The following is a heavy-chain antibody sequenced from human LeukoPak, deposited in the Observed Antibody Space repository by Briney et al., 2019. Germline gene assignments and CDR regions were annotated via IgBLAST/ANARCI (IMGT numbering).Heavy chain of an antibody. CDR2: IYASGST. J-gene: IGHJ5*02. D-gene: IGHD1-26*01. V-gene: IGHV4-4*07. Sequence: SETLSLTCSVSGGSISRYYWHWIRQPAGKGLEWIGRIYASGSTNYKPSLKSRVTMSVDTSKNQFSLKLSSVTAADTAVYYCARETHSGRYSLDNWFDPWGQGTLVTVSS. CDR3: ARETHSGRYSLDNWFDP. CDR1: GGSISRYY.